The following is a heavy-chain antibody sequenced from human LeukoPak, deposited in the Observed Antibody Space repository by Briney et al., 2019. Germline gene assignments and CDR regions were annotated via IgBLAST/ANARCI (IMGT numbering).Heavy chain of an antibody. J-gene: IGHJ6*02. Sequence: PGGSLRLSCAASGYTFTSYAMNWVRQAPGQGLEWMGWINTNTGNPTYAQGFTGRFVFSLDTSVSTAYLQISSLKAEDTAVYYCARAPIFGVVSSTYGMDVWGQGTTVTVSS. CDR1: GYTFTSYA. CDR3: ARAPIFGVVSSTYGMDV. V-gene: IGHV7-4-1*02. CDR2: INTNTGNP. D-gene: IGHD3-3*01.